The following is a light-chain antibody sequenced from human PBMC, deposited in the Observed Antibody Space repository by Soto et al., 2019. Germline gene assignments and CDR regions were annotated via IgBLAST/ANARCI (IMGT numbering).Light chain of an antibody. V-gene: IGKV3-20*01. CDR2: GAS. J-gene: IGKJ4*01. CDR1: QSVSSSY. CDR3: QQYGTSSLT. Sequence: EIVLTQSPGTLSLSPGERATLSCRASQSVSSSYLTWYQQKSGQAPRLLIYGASSRATGIPDRFSGSGSGTGFTLTISRLEPEDFAVYYCQQYGTSSLTFGGGTKVDIK.